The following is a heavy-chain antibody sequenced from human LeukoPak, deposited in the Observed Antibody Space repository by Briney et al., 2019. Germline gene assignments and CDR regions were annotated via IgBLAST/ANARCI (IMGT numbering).Heavy chain of an antibody. V-gene: IGHV3-23*01. CDR2: ISGSGGST. CDR1: GFTVRSYA. CDR3: AKDRAGTYYFDC. Sequence: GVSLRLCCAASGFTVRSYAMSWVRQAPGKGLEWVSAISGSGGSTYYADSVKGRFTISRDTSKNTLYLQMNSLRTEDTAVYYCAKDRAGTYYFDCWGQGTPVTVSS. J-gene: IGHJ4*02. D-gene: IGHD3-10*01.